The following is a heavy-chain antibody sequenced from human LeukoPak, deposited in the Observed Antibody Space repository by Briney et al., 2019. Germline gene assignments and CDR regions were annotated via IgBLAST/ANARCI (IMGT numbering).Heavy chain of an antibody. V-gene: IGHV3-23*01. CDR2: ISGSGGST. Sequence: AGGSLRLSCAASGFTFSSYAMSWVRQAPGKGLEWVSAISGSGGSTYYADSVKGRFTISRDNSKNTLYLQMNSLRAEDTAVYYCAKSPFGVTYGNWFDPWGQGTLVTVSS. CDR3: AKSPFGVTYGNWFDP. CDR1: GFTFSSYA. D-gene: IGHD3-10*01. J-gene: IGHJ5*02.